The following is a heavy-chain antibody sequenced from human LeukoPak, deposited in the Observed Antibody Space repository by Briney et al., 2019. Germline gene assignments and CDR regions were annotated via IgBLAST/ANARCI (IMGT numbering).Heavy chain of an antibody. V-gene: IGHV4-59*01. CDR1: GGSISSYY. CDR2: IYYSGST. Sequence: SETLSLTCTVSGGSISSYYWSWIRQPPGKGLEWIGYIYYSGSTDYNPSLKSRVTISLDTSKNQFSLKLSSVTAADTAMYYCARTLGGYYFDYWGQGTLVTVSS. D-gene: IGHD1-26*01. J-gene: IGHJ4*02. CDR3: ARTLGGYYFDY.